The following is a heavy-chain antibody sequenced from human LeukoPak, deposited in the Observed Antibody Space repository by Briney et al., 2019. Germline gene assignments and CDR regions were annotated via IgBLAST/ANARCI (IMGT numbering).Heavy chain of an antibody. D-gene: IGHD1-7*01. CDR1: GFTFSSYS. Sequence: GGSLRLSCAASGFTFSSYSMNWVRQAPGKGLEWVSYISSSSSTIYYADSVKGRFTISRDNAKNSLSLQMNSLRAEDTAVYYCARAHNWKYGSFDFWGQGTLVTVSS. J-gene: IGHJ4*02. CDR3: ARAHNWKYGSFDF. V-gene: IGHV3-48*01. CDR2: ISSSSSTI.